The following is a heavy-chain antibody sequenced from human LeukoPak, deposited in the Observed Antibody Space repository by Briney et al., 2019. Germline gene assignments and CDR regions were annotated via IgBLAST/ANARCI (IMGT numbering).Heavy chain of an antibody. CDR2: IYWDDDK. J-gene: IGHJ3*02. D-gene: IGHD5-18*01. Sequence: SGPTLVNPTQTLTLTCTFSGFSLSTSGVAVGWIRQPPGKALEWLALIYWDDDKRYSPSLKSRLSITRDTSKNQVVLTMTNMDPVDTATYYCAHSEDTALVHDAFDIWGQGTMVTVSS. V-gene: IGHV2-5*02. CDR1: GFSLSTSGVA. CDR3: AHSEDTALVHDAFDI.